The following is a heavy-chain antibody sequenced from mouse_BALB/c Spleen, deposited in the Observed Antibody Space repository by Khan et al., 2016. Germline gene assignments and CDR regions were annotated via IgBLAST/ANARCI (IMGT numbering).Heavy chain of an antibody. D-gene: IGHD2-4*01. CDR2: IDPANGNT. J-gene: IGHJ3*01. CDR1: GFNIKDTY. V-gene: IGHV14-3*02. Sequence: QLVQSGAELVKPGASVKLSCPASGFNIKDTYMHWVKQRPEQGLEWIGRIDPANGNTKYDPKFQGKATITADTSSHTAYLQLRSLTSEDTAVYYCARSPYEYDVGFAYWGQGTLVTVSA. CDR3: ARSPYEYDVGFAY.